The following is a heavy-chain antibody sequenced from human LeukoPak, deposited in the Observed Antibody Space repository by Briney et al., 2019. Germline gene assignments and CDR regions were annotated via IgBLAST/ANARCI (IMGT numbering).Heavy chain of an antibody. CDR1: GFTFSSYS. Sequence: GGSLRLSCAASGFTFSSYSMNWVRQAPGKGLEWVANIKQDGSEKYFLDSVEGRFTISRDNAKNSLYLQMNSLRAEDTAVYYCATVKVYCSGNSCYSLDYWGQGTLVTVSS. CDR2: IKQDGSEK. D-gene: IGHD2-15*01. J-gene: IGHJ4*02. V-gene: IGHV3-7*01. CDR3: ATVKVYCSGNSCYSLDY.